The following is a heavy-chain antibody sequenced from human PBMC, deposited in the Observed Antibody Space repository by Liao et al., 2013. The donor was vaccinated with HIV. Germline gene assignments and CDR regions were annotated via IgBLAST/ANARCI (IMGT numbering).Heavy chain of an antibody. D-gene: IGHD5-18*01. CDR2: VYTTGST. CDR1: GGPITSGSYY. V-gene: IGHV4-61*02. Sequence: QVPLQESGPGLVKPSQTLSLTCTVSGGPITSGSYYWSWIRQPAGKGLEWIGRVYTTGSTNYNPSLKSRVTISLDTSKNQFSLKLSSVTAADTAVYYCARENGYNYGSYYYYYYMDVWGKGTTVTVSS. CDR3: ARENGYNYGSYYYYYYMDV. J-gene: IGHJ6*03.